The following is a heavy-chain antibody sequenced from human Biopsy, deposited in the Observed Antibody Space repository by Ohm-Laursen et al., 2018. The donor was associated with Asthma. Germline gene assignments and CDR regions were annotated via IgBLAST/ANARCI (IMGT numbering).Heavy chain of an antibody. CDR3: ARASVAASSNWFDP. V-gene: IGHV4-30-4*01. Sequence: SQTLSLTCTVSGASIKTDDHYWSWLRQPPGKGLEWFGLIHYSGSTSYNPSPKGGVTISVDTSKNQFSLKLSSVTAADTAVYYCARASVAASSNWFDPWGQGTLVTVSS. J-gene: IGHJ5*02. CDR2: IHYSGST. CDR1: GASIKTDDHY. D-gene: IGHD6-19*01.